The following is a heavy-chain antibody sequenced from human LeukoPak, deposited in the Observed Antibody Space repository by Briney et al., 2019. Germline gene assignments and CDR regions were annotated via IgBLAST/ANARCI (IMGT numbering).Heavy chain of an antibody. J-gene: IGHJ4*02. D-gene: IGHD4-17*01. CDR2: IRSKANSYAT. V-gene: IGHV3-73*01. CDR3: TRRADYGDTTFDY. CDR1: GVTFSGSA. Sequence: PGGSLRLSCAASGVTFSGSAMHWVRQASGKGLEWVGRIRSKANSYATGYAASVKGRFTISRDDSKNTAYLQMNSLKTEDTAVYYCTRRADYGDTTFDYWGQGTLVTVSS.